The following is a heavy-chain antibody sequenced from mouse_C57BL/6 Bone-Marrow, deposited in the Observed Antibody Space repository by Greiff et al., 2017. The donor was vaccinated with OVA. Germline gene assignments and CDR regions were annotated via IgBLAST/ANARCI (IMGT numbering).Heavy chain of an antibody. CDR1: GYTFTGYW. CDR3: ARNFPIYGSSPYYVDY. D-gene: IGHD1-1*01. Sequence: QVQLQQSGAELMKPGASVKLSCKATGYTFTGYWIEWVKQRPGHGLEWIGEILPGSGSTNYNEKFKGKATFTADTSSNTAYMQLSSLTTEDSAIYYGARNFPIYGSSPYYVDYWGQGTTLTVSS. CDR2: ILPGSGST. J-gene: IGHJ2*01. V-gene: IGHV1-9*01.